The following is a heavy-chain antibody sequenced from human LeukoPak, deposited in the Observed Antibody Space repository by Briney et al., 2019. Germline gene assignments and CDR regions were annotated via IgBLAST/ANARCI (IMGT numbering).Heavy chain of an antibody. Sequence: GASVKVSCKASGYTFTSYGINWVRQAPGQGLEWMGWISAYNGNTNYAQKLQGRVTMTTDTSTSTAYMELRSLRSDDTAVYYCARDGAYYGSGLYGMDVWGQGTTVTVSS. CDR2: ISAYNGNT. CDR1: GYTFTSYG. D-gene: IGHD3-10*01. CDR3: ARDGAYYGSGLYGMDV. V-gene: IGHV1-18*01. J-gene: IGHJ6*02.